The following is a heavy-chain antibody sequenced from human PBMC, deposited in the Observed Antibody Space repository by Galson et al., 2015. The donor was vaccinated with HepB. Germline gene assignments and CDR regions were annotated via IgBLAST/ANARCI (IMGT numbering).Heavy chain of an antibody. D-gene: IGHD3-16*01. CDR1: GFTFSSYA. CDR2: ISGSGGST. J-gene: IGHJ5*02. CDR3: AKISSSRITWFGGDTGWFDP. Sequence: SLRLSCAASGFTFSSYAMSWVRQAPGKGLEWVSAISGSGGSTYYADSVKGRFTISRDNSKNTLYLQMNSLRAEDTAVYYCAKISSSRITWFGGDTGWFDPWGQGTLVTISS. V-gene: IGHV3-23*01.